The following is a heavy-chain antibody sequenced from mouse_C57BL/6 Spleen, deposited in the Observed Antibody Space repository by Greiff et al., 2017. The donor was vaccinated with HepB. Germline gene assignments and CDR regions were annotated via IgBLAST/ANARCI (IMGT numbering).Heavy chain of an antibody. CDR2: INPYNGGT. CDR3: ARGGFITTVVAPYAMDY. D-gene: IGHD1-1*01. J-gene: IGHJ4*01. CDR1: GYTFTDYY. V-gene: IGHV1-19*01. Sequence: SGPVLVKPGASVKMSCKASGYTFTDYYMNWVKQSHGKSLEWIGVINPYNGGTSYNQKFKGKATLTVDKSSSTAYMELNSLTSEDSAVYYCARGGFITTVVAPYAMDYWGQGTSVTVSS.